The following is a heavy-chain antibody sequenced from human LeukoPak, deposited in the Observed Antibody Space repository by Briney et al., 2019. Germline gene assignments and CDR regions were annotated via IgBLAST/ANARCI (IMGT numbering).Heavy chain of an antibody. CDR1: GYTSTSYY. CDR3: ATVSGGSLDI. CDR2: INPDRDGA. J-gene: IGHJ3*02. V-gene: IGHV1-2*02. D-gene: IGHD3-16*01. Sequence: ASVKVSCKASGYTSTSYYMHWVRQAPGQGLEWMGIINPDRDGANYVQKFQGRVTMTRDTSISTAYMELSRLRSDDTAMYYCATVSGGSLDIWGQGTMVTVSS.